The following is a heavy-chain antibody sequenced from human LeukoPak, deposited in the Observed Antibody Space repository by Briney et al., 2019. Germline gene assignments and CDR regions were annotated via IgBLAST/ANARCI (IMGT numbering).Heavy chain of an antibody. D-gene: IGHD6-19*01. J-gene: IGHJ4*02. V-gene: IGHV1-18*01. CDR2: ISAYNGNT. CDR1: GYTFTSYG. Sequence: ASVKLSCNASGYTFTSYGISWVRQAPGQGLEWRGWISAYNGNTNYAQKLQGRVTMTTDTSTSTAYMELRSLRSEDTAVYYCARDLKRGYSSGRYSWGTGSSNDYWAQGTLVTVSS. CDR3: ARDLKRGYSSGRYSWGTGSSNDY.